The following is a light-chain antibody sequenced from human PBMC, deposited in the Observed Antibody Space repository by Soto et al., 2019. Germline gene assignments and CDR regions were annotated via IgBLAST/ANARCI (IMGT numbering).Light chain of an antibody. CDR2: EVT. CDR1: SSDIGGYNY. J-gene: IGLJ3*02. Sequence: QSVLTQPPSASGSPGQSVTISCTGTSSDIGGYNYLSWYQQHPGKAPKLMIYEVTKRPSGVPDRFSGSKSGNTASLTVSGLQAEDEAEYYCSSYAGSNNWVFGGGTKLTVL. CDR3: SSYAGSNNWV. V-gene: IGLV2-8*01.